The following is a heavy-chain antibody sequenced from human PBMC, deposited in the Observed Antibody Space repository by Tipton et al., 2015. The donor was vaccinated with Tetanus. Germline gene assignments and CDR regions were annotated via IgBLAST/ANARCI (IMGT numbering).Heavy chain of an antibody. D-gene: IGHD3-22*01. CDR3: ARDFIRKYYYDSSGPLVDAFGI. CDR1: GYTFTSYG. CDR2: ISAYNGNT. Sequence: QMQLVQSGAEVKKPGASAKVSCKASGYTFTSYGISWVRQAPGQALEWMGWISAYNGNTNYAQKLQGRVTMTTDTSTSTAYMELRSLRSDDTAVYYCARDFIRKYYYDSSGPLVDAFGIWGQGTMVTVSS. J-gene: IGHJ3*02. V-gene: IGHV1-18*04.